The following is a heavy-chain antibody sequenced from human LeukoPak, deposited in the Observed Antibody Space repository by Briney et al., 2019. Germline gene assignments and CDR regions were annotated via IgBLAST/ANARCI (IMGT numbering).Heavy chain of an antibody. CDR2: IGGSDGST. CDR1: GFTFSTHA. CDR3: AKDLLPGAPDYFDY. V-gene: IGHV3-23*01. D-gene: IGHD1-26*01. J-gene: IGHJ4*02. Sequence: GGSLRLSCLASGFTFSTHAMSWVRLAPGKGLEWVSAIGGSDGSTYYADSVKGRFTISRDNSKNTLYLQMNSLRAEDTAVYYCAKDLLPGAPDYFDYWGQGTLVTVSS.